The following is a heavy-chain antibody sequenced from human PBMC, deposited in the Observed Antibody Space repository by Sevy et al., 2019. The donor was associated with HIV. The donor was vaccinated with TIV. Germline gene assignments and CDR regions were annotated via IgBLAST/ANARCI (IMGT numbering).Heavy chain of an antibody. CDR2: FSFGCGKI. CDR1: GYTFSKYS. V-gene: IGHV3-23*01. Sequence: GGSLRLSCAASGYTFSKYSMSWIRQTPGKGLEWVSTFSFGCGKINYADSVKGRFNSSREDSRNTFYLQMNSLRAEDTAIYYCAREGCTKPHDYWGQGTVVTVSS. J-gene: IGHJ4*02. CDR3: AREGCTKPHDY. D-gene: IGHD2-8*01.